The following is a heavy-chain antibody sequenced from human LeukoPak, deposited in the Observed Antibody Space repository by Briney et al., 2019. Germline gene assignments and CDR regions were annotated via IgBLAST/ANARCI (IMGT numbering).Heavy chain of an antibody. CDR1: GFTFDDYG. CDR3: ARDQWYYDFWSGYSKYNWFDP. Sequence: GGSLRLSCAASGFTFDDYGMSWVRQAPGKGLEWVANIKQDGSEKYYVDSVKGRFTISRDNAKNSLYLQMNSLRAEDTAVYYCARDQWYYDFWSGYSKYNWFDPWGQGTLVTVSS. J-gene: IGHJ5*02. V-gene: IGHV3-7*01. D-gene: IGHD3-3*01. CDR2: IKQDGSEK.